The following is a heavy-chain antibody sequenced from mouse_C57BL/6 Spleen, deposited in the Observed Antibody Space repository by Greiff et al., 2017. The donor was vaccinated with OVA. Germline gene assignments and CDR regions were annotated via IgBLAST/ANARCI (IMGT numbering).Heavy chain of an antibody. CDR2: IYPGSGNT. J-gene: IGHJ2*01. CDR3: ARRDWEGDFDY. V-gene: IGHV1-76*01. CDR1: GYTFTDYY. Sequence: QVQLQQSGAELVRPGASVKLSCKASGYTFTDYYINWVKQRPGQGLEWIARIYPGSGNTYYNEKFKGKATLTAEKSSSTAYMQLSSLTSEDSAVYFCARRDWEGDFDYWGQGTTVTVSS. D-gene: IGHD4-1*01.